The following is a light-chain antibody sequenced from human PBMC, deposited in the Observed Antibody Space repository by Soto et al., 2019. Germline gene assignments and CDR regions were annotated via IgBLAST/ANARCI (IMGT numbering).Light chain of an antibody. V-gene: IGKV1-17*01. Sequence: DIQMTQSPSSLSASVGDRVTITCRASQGIGNDLGWCQQKPGKAPKRLIYAASSLQSGVPSRFSGSESGTDFTLTISSLQPEDFATYYCQQYNSYPLTFGGGTKVEVK. CDR3: QQYNSYPLT. CDR2: AAS. CDR1: QGIGND. J-gene: IGKJ4*01.